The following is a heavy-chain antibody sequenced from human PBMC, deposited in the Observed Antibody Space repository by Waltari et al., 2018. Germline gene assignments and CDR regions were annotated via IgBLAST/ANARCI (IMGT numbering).Heavy chain of an antibody. J-gene: IGHJ3*02. D-gene: IGHD6-6*01. V-gene: IGHV1-46*01. Sequence: QVQLVQSGAEVKKPGASVKVSCKASGYTFTSYYMHWVRQATGQGLEWMGIINPSGGSTSYEQKFQGIVTMTRDTSTSTVYMELSSLRSEDTAVYYCARGGSIAARPGSSDAFDIWGQGTMVTVSS. CDR1: GYTFTSYY. CDR2: INPSGGST. CDR3: ARGGSIAARPGSSDAFDI.